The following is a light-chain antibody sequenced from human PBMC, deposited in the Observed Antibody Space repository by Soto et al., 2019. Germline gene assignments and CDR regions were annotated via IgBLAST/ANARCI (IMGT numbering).Light chain of an antibody. CDR2: KAS. J-gene: IGKJ1*01. CDR1: QSISSW. CDR3: IQYETYWT. Sequence: QMTPSPSPPAASLRGKGTITFRASQSISSWLAWYQQKPGKAPKLLIYKASSLESGVPSRFSGSGSGKEFTLTISSLQPDDFATYYCIQYETYWTFGQGTKVDIK. V-gene: IGKV1-5*03.